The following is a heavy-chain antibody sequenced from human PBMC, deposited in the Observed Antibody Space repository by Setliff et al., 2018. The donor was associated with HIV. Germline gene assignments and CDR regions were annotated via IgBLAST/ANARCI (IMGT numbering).Heavy chain of an antibody. V-gene: IGHV3-74*01. D-gene: IGHD1-26*01. Sequence: TGGSLRLSCAASGFTFSNYWMHWVRQAPGKGLVWVSRIYSDGNTTNYADSVRGRFTISRDNAKNTLYLQMNSLGAEDTAVYYCASSGSYHGPLIWGQGALVTVSS. CDR3: ASSGSYHGPLI. CDR2: IYSDGNTT. CDR1: GFTFSNYW. J-gene: IGHJ4*02.